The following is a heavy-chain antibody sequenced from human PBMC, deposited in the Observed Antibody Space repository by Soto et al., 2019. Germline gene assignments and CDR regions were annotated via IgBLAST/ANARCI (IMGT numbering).Heavy chain of an antibody. J-gene: IGHJ6*02. V-gene: IGHV1-3*01. CDR1: GYTFTSYA. Sequence: QVQLVQSGAEVKKPGASVKVSCKASGYTFTSYAMHWVRQAPGQRLEWMGWINAGNGNTKYSQKFQGRVTITRDTSASTAYMELSSLRSADTAVYYCARARIAAAGRLSYYYYGMDVWGQGTTVTVSS. D-gene: IGHD6-13*01. CDR2: INAGNGNT. CDR3: ARARIAAAGRLSYYYYGMDV.